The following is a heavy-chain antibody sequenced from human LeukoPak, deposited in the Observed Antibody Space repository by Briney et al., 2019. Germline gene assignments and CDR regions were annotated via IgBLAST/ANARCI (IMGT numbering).Heavy chain of an antibody. CDR2: IKSKTDGGTT. D-gene: IGHD2-2*02. CDR3: TVEGLPAAILFHS. CDR1: RFTFSNAW. J-gene: IGHJ4*02. V-gene: IGHV3-15*01. Sequence: GGSLRLSCAASRFTFSNAWMSWVRQAPGKGLEWVGRIKSKTDGGTTDYTAPVKGRFTISRDDSKNTLYLQMNSLKIEDTAVYYCTVEGLPAAILFHSWGQGTLVTVSS.